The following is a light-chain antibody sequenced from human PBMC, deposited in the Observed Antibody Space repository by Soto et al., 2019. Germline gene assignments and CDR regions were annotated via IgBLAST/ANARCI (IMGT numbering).Light chain of an antibody. Sequence: QSVLTQPASVSGSPGQSITIPCTGTSSDVGGYNYVSWYQHHPGKAPKLMIFDVSYRPSGVSDRFSGSKSGNTASLTISGLQAEDEADYYCSPYTRANTPFLFGTGTKLTVL. V-gene: IGLV2-14*01. CDR1: SSDVGGYNY. CDR2: DVS. J-gene: IGLJ1*01. CDR3: SPYTRANTPFL.